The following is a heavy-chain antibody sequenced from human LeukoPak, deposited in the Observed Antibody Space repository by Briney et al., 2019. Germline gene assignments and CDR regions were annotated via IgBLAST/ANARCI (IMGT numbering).Heavy chain of an antibody. D-gene: IGHD3-22*01. CDR2: INPDGSST. V-gene: IGHV3-74*01. CDR1: GFTFSSSW. Sequence: GGSLRLSCAASGFTFSSSWMHWVRQGPGKGLVWVSRINPDGSSTSYADSVKGRFTISRDNAKDSLYLQMNSLRAEDTAVYYCATDYFDDGDPFVWGQGTLVTVSS. CDR3: ATDYFDDGDPFV. J-gene: IGHJ4*02.